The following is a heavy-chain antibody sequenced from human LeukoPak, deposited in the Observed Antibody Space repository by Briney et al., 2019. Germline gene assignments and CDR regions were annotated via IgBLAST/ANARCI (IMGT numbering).Heavy chain of an antibody. J-gene: IGHJ4*02. CDR2: INHSGST. CDR1: GGSISSGSYY. D-gene: IGHD6-19*01. CDR3: ARAGLIAVAGTSSEDY. V-gene: IGHV4-61*10. Sequence: PSETLSLTCTVSGGSISSGSYYWSWIRQPAGKGLEWIGEINHSGSTNYNPSLKSRVTISVDTSKNQFSLKLSSVTAADTAVYYCARAGLIAVAGTSSEDYWDQGTLVTVSS.